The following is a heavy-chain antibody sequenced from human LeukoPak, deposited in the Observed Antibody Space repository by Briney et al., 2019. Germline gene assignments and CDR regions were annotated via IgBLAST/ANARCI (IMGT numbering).Heavy chain of an antibody. Sequence: GGSLRLSCAASGFTFSSYAMHWVRQAPGKGLEWVAVISYDGSNKYYADSVKGRFTISRDNSKNALYLQMNSLRAEDTAVYYCARPIAEEGDYWGQGTLVTVSS. CDR1: GFTFSSYA. D-gene: IGHD2-21*01. J-gene: IGHJ4*02. CDR3: ARPIAEEGDY. V-gene: IGHV3-30-3*01. CDR2: ISYDGSNK.